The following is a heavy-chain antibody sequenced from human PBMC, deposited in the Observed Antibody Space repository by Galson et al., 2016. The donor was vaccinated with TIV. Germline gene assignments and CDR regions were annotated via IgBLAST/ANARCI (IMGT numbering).Heavy chain of an antibody. CDR1: GGVFNNYA. Sequence: SVKVSCKASGGVFNNYAILWVRQAPGQGLEWMGGINPNSGDTTYAQMFQGRVTMTTDTYTSTAYMDLRSLRSDDTAVYYCTRDRGSMTMIPVIDYNFGMDVWGQGTTVTVSS. CDR3: TRDRGSMTMIPVIDYNFGMDV. D-gene: IGHD3-22*01. CDR2: INPNSGDT. V-gene: IGHV1-2*02. J-gene: IGHJ6*02.